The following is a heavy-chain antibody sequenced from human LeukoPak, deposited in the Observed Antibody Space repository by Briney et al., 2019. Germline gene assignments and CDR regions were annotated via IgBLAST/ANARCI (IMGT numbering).Heavy chain of an antibody. J-gene: IGHJ3*02. CDR3: ARDSSTLHNAFDI. V-gene: IGHV4-39*07. CDR1: GGSISSSNYY. Sequence: PSETLSLTCTVSGGSISSSNYYWGCIRQPPGKGLEWIGSIYYSGHTYYNSSLKSRVIISVDTSKNQISLKLSSVTAADTAVYYCARDSSTLHNAFDIWGQGTMVTVSS. CDR2: IYYSGHT.